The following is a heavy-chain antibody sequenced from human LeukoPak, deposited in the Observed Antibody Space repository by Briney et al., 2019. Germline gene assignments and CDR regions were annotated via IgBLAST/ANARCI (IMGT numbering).Heavy chain of an antibody. Sequence: PGGSLRLSCAASGFTFSSYAMHWVRQAPGTGLEWVAVISYDGSNKYYADSVKGRFTISRDNSKNTLYLQMNSLRAEDTAVYYCARDGSFDYWGQGTLVTVSS. CDR3: ARDGSFDY. D-gene: IGHD1-26*01. CDR1: GFTFSSYA. V-gene: IGHV3-30-3*01. J-gene: IGHJ4*02. CDR2: ISYDGSNK.